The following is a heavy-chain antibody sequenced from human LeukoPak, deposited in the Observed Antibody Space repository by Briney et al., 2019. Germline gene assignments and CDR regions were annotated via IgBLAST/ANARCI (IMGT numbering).Heavy chain of an antibody. Sequence: PSQTLSLTCTVSGGSVTIGAYYRSWIRQLPGKGLEWIGYIYYTGRTEYNPSLESRVTISLDTSKNQFSLRLSSVTAADTAVYYCARSSGGQPDPWGQGTLVTVSS. CDR2: IYYTGRT. V-gene: IGHV4-31*03. CDR3: ARSSGGQPDP. D-gene: IGHD2-15*01. J-gene: IGHJ5*02. CDR1: GGSVTIGAYY.